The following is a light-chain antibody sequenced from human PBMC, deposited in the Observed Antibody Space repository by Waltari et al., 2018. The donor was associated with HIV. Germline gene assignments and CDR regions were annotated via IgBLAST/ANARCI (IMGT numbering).Light chain of an antibody. CDR3: NSRDSSGHHLV. CDR2: GND. CDR1: SLRSYY. Sequence: SSELTQDPAVSVALGQTVRITCQGDSLRSYYASWYQQKPGQAPLRVVYGNDKRPSGIPYRFSGSSSGNTASLTITGAQAEDEADYYCNSRDSSGHHLVFATGTTVTVL. V-gene: IGLV3-19*01. J-gene: IGLJ1*01.